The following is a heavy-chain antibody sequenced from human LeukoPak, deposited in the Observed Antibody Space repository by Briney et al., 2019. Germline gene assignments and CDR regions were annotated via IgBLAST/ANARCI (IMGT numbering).Heavy chain of an antibody. Sequence: ASVTLSFTAAGYTFTIYGISWVRHAPGQGLELMGWVSAYNGDRNYDQKLQDRVTITTDTATSTAYMELRSLRSDDTAVYYCARDLPYCTNGVCYIDRYYYYGMDVWGQGTTVTVSS. D-gene: IGHD2-8*01. V-gene: IGHV1-18*01. J-gene: IGHJ6*02. CDR2: VSAYNGDR. CDR1: GYTFTIYG. CDR3: ARDLPYCTNGVCYIDRYYYYGMDV.